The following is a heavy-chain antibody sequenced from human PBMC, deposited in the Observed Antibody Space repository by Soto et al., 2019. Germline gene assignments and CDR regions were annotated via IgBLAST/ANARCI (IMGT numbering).Heavy chain of an antibody. Sequence: ASVKVSSKTSGYTFSNYGITWVRQAPGQPLEWLGWISLYSDGTNYAQKFQGRVSMTTDTSTTTAYMELRSLRSDDTDVYYCARVVPGAEAWFGPWGQGTLVTSPQ. CDR3: ARVVPGAEAWFGP. CDR1: GYTFSNYG. V-gene: IGHV1-18*01. D-gene: IGHD2-2*01. J-gene: IGHJ5*02. CDR2: ISLYSDGT.